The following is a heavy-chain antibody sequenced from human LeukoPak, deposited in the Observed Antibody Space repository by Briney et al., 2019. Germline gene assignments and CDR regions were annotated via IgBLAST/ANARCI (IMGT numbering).Heavy chain of an antibody. CDR3: ARGEGHSSGYFDY. CDR2: ISSSSSYI. D-gene: IGHD6-19*01. V-gene: IGHV3-21*01. Sequence: GGSLRLSCAASEFTFSSYTMNWVRQAPGKGLEWVSSISSSSSYIYYADSVKGRFTISRDNAKNSLYLQMNSLRAEDTAVFYCARGEGHSSGYFDYWGQGTLVTVSS. J-gene: IGHJ4*02. CDR1: EFTFSSYT.